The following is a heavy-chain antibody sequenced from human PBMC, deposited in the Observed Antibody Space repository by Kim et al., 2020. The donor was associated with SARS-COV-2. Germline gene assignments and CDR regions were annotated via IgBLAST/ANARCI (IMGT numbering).Heavy chain of an antibody. V-gene: IGHV4-39*07. CDR3: ARDGGEMANTDY. J-gene: IGHJ4*02. CDR2: IYYSGST. Sequence: SETLSLTCTVSGGSISSSSYYWGWIRQPPGKGLEWIGSIYYSGSTYYNPSLKSRVTISVDTSKNQFSLKLSSVTAADTAVYYCARDGGEMANTDYGGQGT. CDR1: GGSISSSSYY. D-gene: IGHD2-21*01.